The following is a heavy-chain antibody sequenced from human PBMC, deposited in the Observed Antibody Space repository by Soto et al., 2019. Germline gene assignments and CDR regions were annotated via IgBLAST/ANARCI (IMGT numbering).Heavy chain of an antibody. Sequence: GASLKISCNRSGYSFTRYWISSVRQMPGKGLEWMGIIYPGDSDTRYSPSFQGQVTISADKSISTAYLQWSSLKASDTAMYYCARGGYSYGTNRFDYWGQGTLVTTSS. V-gene: IGHV5-51*01. J-gene: IGHJ4*02. D-gene: IGHD5-18*01. CDR1: GYSFTRYW. CDR3: ARGGYSYGTNRFDY. CDR2: IYPGDSDT.